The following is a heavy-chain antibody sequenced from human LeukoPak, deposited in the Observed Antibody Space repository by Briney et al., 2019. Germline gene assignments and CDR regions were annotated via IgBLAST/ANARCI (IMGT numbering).Heavy chain of an antibody. V-gene: IGHV3-23*01. CDR3: AKRGVVIRVILVGFHKEAYYFDS. J-gene: IGHJ4*02. CDR2: ISDSGGST. Sequence: GGSLRLSCAVSGITLSNYGMSWVRQAPGKGLEWVAGISDSGGSTNYADSVKGRFTISRDNPKNTLYRQMNSLRAEDTAVYFCAKRGVVIRVILVGFHKEAYYFDSWGQGALATVSS. CDR1: GITLSNYG. D-gene: IGHD3-22*01.